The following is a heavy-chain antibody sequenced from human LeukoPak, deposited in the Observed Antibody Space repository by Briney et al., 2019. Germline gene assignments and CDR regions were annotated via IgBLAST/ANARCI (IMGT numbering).Heavy chain of an antibody. D-gene: IGHD1-26*01. CDR3: AKDYRVGASQQDY. CDR2: IWSDGSNK. CDR1: GLIFSNHG. Sequence: GRCLSLSCAVSGLIFSNHGVLWVRQAPGKGLEWEAIIWSDGSNKYNADSVKGRFTTSRDKSRNTLYLQMNSLRAEDTALYYCAKDYRVGASQQDYWGQGTLVTVSS. J-gene: IGHJ4*02. V-gene: IGHV3-33*03.